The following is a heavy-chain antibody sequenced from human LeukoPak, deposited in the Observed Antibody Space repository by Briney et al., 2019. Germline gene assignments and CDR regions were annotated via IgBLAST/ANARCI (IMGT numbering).Heavy chain of an antibody. CDR1: GGSFSGYY. V-gene: IGHV4-34*01. CDR2: INHSGST. CDR3: ARGRQLGIEIRTFGMDV. Sequence: PSETLSLTCAVYGGSFSGYYWSWIRQPPGKGLEWIGEINHSGSTNYNPSPKSRVTISVDTSKNQFSLKLSSVTAADTAVYYCARGRQLGIEIRTFGMDVWGKGTTVTVSS. J-gene: IGHJ6*04. D-gene: IGHD6-13*01.